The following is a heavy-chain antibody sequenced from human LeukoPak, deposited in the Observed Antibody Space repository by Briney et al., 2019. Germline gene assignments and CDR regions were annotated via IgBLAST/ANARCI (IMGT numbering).Heavy chain of an antibody. Sequence: GGSLRLSCAVSGFTFSSYWMSWVRQAPGKGLEWVANIKQDGRDKYYADSVKGRFSISRENAKDSLYLQMNRLRAENTAVYYCARENPSGYYNRPIDYWGQGTLVTVSS. CDR3: ARENPSGYYNRPIDY. J-gene: IGHJ4*02. D-gene: IGHD3-22*01. V-gene: IGHV3-7*03. CDR1: GFTFSSYW. CDR2: IKQDGRDK.